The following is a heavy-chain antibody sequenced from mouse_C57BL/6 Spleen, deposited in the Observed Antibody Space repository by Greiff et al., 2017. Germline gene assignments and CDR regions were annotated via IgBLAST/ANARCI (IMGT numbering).Heavy chain of an antibody. CDR3: ARHGNWDGNYAMDY. V-gene: IGHV1-62-2*01. J-gene: IGHJ4*01. D-gene: IGHD4-1*01. CDR2: FYPGSGSI. CDR1: GYTFTEYT. Sequence: VQLQQSGAELVKPGASVKLSCKASGYTFTEYTIHWVKQRSGQGLEWIGWFYPGSGSIKYNEKFKDKATLTADKSSSTAYMELSRLTSEASAVYFGARHGNWDGNYAMDYWGQGTSVTVSS.